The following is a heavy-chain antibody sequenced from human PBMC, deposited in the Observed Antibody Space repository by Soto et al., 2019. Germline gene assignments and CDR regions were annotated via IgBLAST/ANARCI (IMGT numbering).Heavy chain of an antibody. CDR3: AREESPQRRGFVFAV. CDR1: GGSVSSVGYY. CDR2: IYSSGTS. J-gene: IGHJ3*01. Sequence: QVQLQESGPGLVKPSETVSLTCTVSGGSVSSVGYYWTWLRQHPGGALEWIGYIYSSGTSYHNPSLRSRAALAIDTSKNEFSLRLSSVTAADTAVYYCAREESPQRRGFVFAVWGQGTMVTVSS. V-gene: IGHV4-31*03.